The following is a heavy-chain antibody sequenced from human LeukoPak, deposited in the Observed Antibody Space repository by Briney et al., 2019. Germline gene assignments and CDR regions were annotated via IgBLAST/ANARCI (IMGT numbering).Heavy chain of an antibody. CDR2: LSYTGKT. CDR3: SAGYFETFDH. J-gene: IGHJ4*02. CDR1: GASGTSSH. D-gene: IGHD2/OR15-2a*01. V-gene: IGHV4-59*02. Sequence: PSETLSLTCLVAGASGTSSHWNWIRQFPGKVLEWIGFLSYTGKTYYNPSLTSRVTISLDTSKDQVSLKLKTVTAADTAVYYCSAGYFETFDHWGQGTLVTVSS.